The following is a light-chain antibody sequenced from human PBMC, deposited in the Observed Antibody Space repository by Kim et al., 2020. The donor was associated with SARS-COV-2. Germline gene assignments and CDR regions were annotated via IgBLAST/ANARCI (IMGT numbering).Light chain of an antibody. CDR2: GAS. CDR3: QQYGNSALT. Sequence: SPGERATLSCRASQSVSSNSLAWYQQKPGQAPRLLIYGASNRATGIPDRFSGSGSGTDFTLTISRLEPEDFAVYFCQQYGNSALTFGGGTKVDIK. J-gene: IGKJ4*01. CDR1: QSVSSNS. V-gene: IGKV3-20*01.